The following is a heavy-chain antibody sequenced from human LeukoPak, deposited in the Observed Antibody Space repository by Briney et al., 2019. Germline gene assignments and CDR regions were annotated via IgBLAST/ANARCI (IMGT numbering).Heavy chain of an antibody. CDR1: GYTFTSNY. J-gene: IGHJ3*02. CDR3: AKDRVHSSGYYFYDAFDI. CDR2: INPSGGTT. Sequence: ASVKVSCKASGYTFTSNYMHWVRQAPGQGLEWMGIINPSGGTTIYAQKFQGRVTMTRDTSTSTVYMELSSLRSEDTAVYYCAKDRVHSSGYYFYDAFDIWGQGTMVTVSS. D-gene: IGHD3-22*01. V-gene: IGHV1-46*01.